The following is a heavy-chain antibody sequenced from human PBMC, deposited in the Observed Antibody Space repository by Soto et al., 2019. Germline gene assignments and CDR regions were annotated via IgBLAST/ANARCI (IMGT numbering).Heavy chain of an antibody. V-gene: IGHV4-31*03. CDR3: ASSSGARYYDY. J-gene: IGHJ4*02. CDR1: GGSISSGDYY. CDR2: IYYSGST. D-gene: IGHD2-15*01. Sequence: SLTRTVSGGSISSGDYYWSWLRQHPGKGLEWIGYIYYSGSTYYNPSLKSRVTISVDTSKNQFSLTLSSVTAADTAVSYCASSSGARYYDYWGQGTLVTVSS.